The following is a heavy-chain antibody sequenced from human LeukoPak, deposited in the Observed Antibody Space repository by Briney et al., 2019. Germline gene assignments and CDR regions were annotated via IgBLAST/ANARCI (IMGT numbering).Heavy chain of an antibody. CDR3: ARVEVGVRGVIPHP. V-gene: IGHV3-21*01. D-gene: IGHD3-10*01. Sequence: PGGSLRLSCAASGFTFSSYSMNWVRQAPGKGLEWVSSISSSSSYIYYADSVKGRLTISRDNAKNSLYLQMNSLRAEDTAVYYCARVEVGVRGVIPHPWGQGTLVTVSS. CDR1: GFTFSSYS. CDR2: ISSSSSYI. J-gene: IGHJ5*02.